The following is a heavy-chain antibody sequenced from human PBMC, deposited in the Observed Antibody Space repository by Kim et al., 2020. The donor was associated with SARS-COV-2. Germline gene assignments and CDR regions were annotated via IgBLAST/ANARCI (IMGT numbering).Heavy chain of an antibody. D-gene: IGHD2-15*01. Sequence: ADSVKGRFTIHRDNSMNTLYLQMTSLGAEDTAVYYCATRRGGAHAHCLDYWGQRTLVTVSS. J-gene: IGHJ4*02. CDR3: ATRRGGAHAHCLDY. V-gene: IGHV3-53*01.